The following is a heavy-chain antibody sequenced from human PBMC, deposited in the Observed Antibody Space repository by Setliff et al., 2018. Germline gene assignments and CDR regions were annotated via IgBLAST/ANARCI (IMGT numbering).Heavy chain of an antibody. Sequence: SETLSLTCSVSGDSINSGTYYWSWFRQSAGKGLEWIGRIYTGGSTNYNPSLKSRVTISVDTSKNQFSLKLTSVTAADTAVYCCATPGRRFGESIDYWGQGTLVTVSS. CDR3: ATPGRRFGESIDY. CDR2: IYTGGST. J-gene: IGHJ4*02. D-gene: IGHD3-10*01. CDR1: GDSINSGTYY. V-gene: IGHV4-61*02.